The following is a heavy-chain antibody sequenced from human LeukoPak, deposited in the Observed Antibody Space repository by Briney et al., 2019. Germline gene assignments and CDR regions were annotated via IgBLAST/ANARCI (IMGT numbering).Heavy chain of an antibody. CDR3: AKQAERWVQHHIDS. D-gene: IGHD5-24*01. J-gene: IGHJ4*02. Sequence: QTGGSLRLSCAASGFTLKTYGIHWVRQSPGQGLEWVAVIWADGTLKYYADSVRGRSTIARDNSRHMVYLQMNRLRSAAPARYFSAKQAERWVQHHIDSWGQGTLVSVSS. CDR2: IWADGTLK. V-gene: IGHV3-30*02. CDR1: GFTLKTYG.